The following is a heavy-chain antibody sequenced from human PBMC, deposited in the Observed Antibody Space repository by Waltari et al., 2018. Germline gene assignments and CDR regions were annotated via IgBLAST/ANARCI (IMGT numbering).Heavy chain of an antibody. CDR1: GGSISGFY. J-gene: IGHJ5*02. V-gene: IGHV4-59*01. D-gene: IGHD2-21*02. Sequence: QVQLQESGPSLLKPSETLSLICTVSGGSISGFYWSWVRQPPGKGLDWIGYIYYTVSTNFNPSLKSRVTMSVDTSKTQFSLKLSSVTAADTAFYYCARGGGGDWEWFDPWGQGTLVTVSS. CDR2: IYYTVST. CDR3: ARGGGGDWEWFDP.